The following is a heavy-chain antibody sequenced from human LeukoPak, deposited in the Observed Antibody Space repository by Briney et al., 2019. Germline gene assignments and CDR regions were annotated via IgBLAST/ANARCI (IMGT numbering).Heavy chain of an antibody. CDR2: IIPIFGTA. Sequence: GSSVKVSCKASGGTFSSYAISWVRQAPGQGLEWMGGIIPIFGTANYAQKFQGRVTITADKSTSTAYMELSSLRSEDTAVYYCARVGGPPHRNWYFDLWGRGTLVTVSS. J-gene: IGHJ2*01. CDR1: GGTFSSYA. V-gene: IGHV1-69*06. CDR3: ARVGGPPHRNWYFDL. D-gene: IGHD3-16*01.